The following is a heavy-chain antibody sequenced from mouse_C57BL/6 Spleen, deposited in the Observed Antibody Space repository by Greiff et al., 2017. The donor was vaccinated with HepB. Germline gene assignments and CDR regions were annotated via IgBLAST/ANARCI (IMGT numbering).Heavy chain of an antibody. CDR3: AREEAYDGYLRN. Sequence: VQLKQSGPELVKPGASVKISCKASGYAFSSSWMNWVKQRPGKGLEWIGRIYPGDGDTNYNGKFKGKATLTADKSSSTAYMQLSSLTSEDSAVYFCAREEAYDGYLRNWGQGTLVTVSA. J-gene: IGHJ3*01. D-gene: IGHD2-3*01. V-gene: IGHV1-82*01. CDR1: GYAFSSSW. CDR2: IYPGDGDT.